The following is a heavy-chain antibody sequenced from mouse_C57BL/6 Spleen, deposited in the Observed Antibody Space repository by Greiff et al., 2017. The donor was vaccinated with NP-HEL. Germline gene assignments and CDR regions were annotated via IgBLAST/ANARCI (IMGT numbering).Heavy chain of an antibody. CDR3: ARWRAGTLYYAMDY. D-gene: IGHD3-3*01. Sequence: VHVKQSGPELVKPGASVKISCKASGYSFTDYNMNWVKQSNGKSLEWIGVINPNYGTTSYNQKFKGKATLTVDQSSSTAYMQLNSLTSEDSAFYYCARWRAGTLYYAMDYWGQGTSVTVSS. CDR2: INPNYGTT. V-gene: IGHV1-39*01. CDR1: GYSFTDYN. J-gene: IGHJ4*01.